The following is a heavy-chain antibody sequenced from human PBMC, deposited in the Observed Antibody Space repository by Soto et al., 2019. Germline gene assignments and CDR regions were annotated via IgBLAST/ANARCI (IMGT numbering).Heavy chain of an antibody. V-gene: IGHV3-30-3*01. J-gene: IGHJ4*02. CDR2: ISYDGSKI. D-gene: IGHD4-17*01. CDR3: AREDYGEDYFDY. CDR1: GFTFSHFA. Sequence: QVQLVESGGGVAQPGGSMRLSCAASGFTFSHFAMHWVRQAPGKGLEWVAVISYDGSKIYYSDSVKGRFTISRATFKNTLYLQMNRLRAEDTALYYCAREDYGEDYFDYWGQGTLVTVS.